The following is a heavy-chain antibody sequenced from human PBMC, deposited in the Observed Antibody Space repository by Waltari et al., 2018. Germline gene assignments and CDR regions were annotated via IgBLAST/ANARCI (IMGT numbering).Heavy chain of an antibody. J-gene: IGHJ4*02. CDR2: SIPVLGTA. D-gene: IGHD3-10*01. CDR3: ATYAAGSGLH. Sequence: QVQLVQSGAEVKKPESSLKVSCKASGATFRNSAFSWVRQAPGQGFEWMGGSIPVLGTANYGQKFQGRATITADESTSTVYMGLSSLRSEDTAVYYCATYAAGSGLHWGQGTLVTVSS. CDR1: GATFRNSA. V-gene: IGHV1-69*12.